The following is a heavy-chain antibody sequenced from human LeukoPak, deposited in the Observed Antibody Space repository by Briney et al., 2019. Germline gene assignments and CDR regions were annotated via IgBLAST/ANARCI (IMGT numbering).Heavy chain of an antibody. CDR3: ARHRLVLLWFGESGFFDP. J-gene: IGHJ5*02. CDR1: GGSISSYY. V-gene: IGHV4-4*07. D-gene: IGHD3-10*01. CDR2: IYTSGST. Sequence: SETLSLTCTVSGGSISSYYWIWIRQPAGKGLEWIGRIYTSGSTNYNPSLKSRVTISVDTSKNQFSLKLSSVSAADTAVYYCARHRLVLLWFGESGFFDPWGQGTLVTVSS.